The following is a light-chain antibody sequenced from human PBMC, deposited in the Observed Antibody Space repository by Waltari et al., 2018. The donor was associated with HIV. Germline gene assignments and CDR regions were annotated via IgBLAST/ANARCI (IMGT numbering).Light chain of an antibody. CDR2: DVS. V-gene: IGLV2-14*03. Sequence: QSALTQPASVSGSPVQSITISCTGTSRDVGGSNYVSWYQHHPGKAPKLMIYDVSNRPSGVSNRFSGSKSGNTASLTISGLQAEDEADYYCNSYTTSSTLHVVFGGGTKLTVL. J-gene: IGLJ2*01. CDR3: NSYTTSSTLHVV. CDR1: SRDVGGSNY.